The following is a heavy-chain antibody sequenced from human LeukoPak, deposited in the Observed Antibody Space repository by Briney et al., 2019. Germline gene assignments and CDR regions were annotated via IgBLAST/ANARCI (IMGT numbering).Heavy chain of an antibody. Sequence: GASVKVSCKASGYTFSNYYMHWVRQAPGQGLEWMGIINPSGGSTNYAQKFQGRVTMTRDTSTSTVYMDLSSLRSEDTAVYYCVRDDSSGPQVDWGQGTLDTVSS. V-gene: IGHV1-46*01. CDR3: VRDDSSGPQVD. CDR2: INPSGGST. CDR1: GYTFSNYY. D-gene: IGHD3-22*01. J-gene: IGHJ4*02.